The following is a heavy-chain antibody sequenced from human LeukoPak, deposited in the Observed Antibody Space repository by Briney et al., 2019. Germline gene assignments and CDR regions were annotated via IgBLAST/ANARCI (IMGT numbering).Heavy chain of an antibody. CDR3: AREGNGLLSKDLDY. CDR1: GYTFTDYY. Sequence: EASVKVSCKGSGYTFTDYYLHWARRAPGQGLEWVGYINPRDGGTSSPPNFRGRVTMTTDASSSTVYMELSRLTSDDTAIYYCAREGNGLLSKDLDYWGQGTLVTVSS. CDR2: INPRDGGT. V-gene: IGHV1-2*02. J-gene: IGHJ4*02. D-gene: IGHD2-15*01.